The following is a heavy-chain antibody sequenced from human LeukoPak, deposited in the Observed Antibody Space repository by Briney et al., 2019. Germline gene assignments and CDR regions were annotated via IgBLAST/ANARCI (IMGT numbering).Heavy chain of an antibody. D-gene: IGHD6-25*01. CDR1: GYTFTSYG. CDR3: AGYRYSSGPKLRLYYFDY. CDR2: ISAYNGNT. J-gene: IGHJ4*02. V-gene: IGHV1-18*01. Sequence: ASVKVSCKASGYTFTSYGISWVRQAPGQGLEWMGWISAYNGNTNYAQKLQGRVTMTTDTSTSTAYMELRSLRSDDTAVYYCAGYRYSSGPKLRLYYFDYWGQGTLVTVSS.